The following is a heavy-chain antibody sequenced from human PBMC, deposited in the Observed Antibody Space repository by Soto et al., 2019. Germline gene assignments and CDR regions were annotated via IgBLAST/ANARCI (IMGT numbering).Heavy chain of an antibody. CDR2: INPNSGGT. J-gene: IGHJ6*02. D-gene: IGHD6-6*01. Sequence: QVQLVQSGAEVKKPGASVKVSCKASGYTFTGYYMHWVRQAPGQGLEWMGWINPNSGGTNYAQKFQGWVTMTRDTSISTAYMELSRLRSDDTAVYYCARDSYSSSSKADYYGMDVWGQGTTVTVSS. V-gene: IGHV1-2*04. CDR1: GYTFTGYY. CDR3: ARDSYSSSSKADYYGMDV.